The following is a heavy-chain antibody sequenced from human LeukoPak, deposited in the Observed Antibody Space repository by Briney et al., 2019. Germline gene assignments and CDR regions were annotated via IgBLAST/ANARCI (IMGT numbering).Heavy chain of an antibody. CDR3: AKPAPGYSSSWYFGFGY. D-gene: IGHD6-13*01. J-gene: IGHJ4*02. Sequence: GVSLRLSCAASGFTFSSYAMSWVRQDPGKGLEWVSTISGSGGSTYYADSVKGRFTISRDNSKNTLYLQMNSLRAEDTAVYYCAKPAPGYSSSWYFGFGYWGQGTLATVSS. CDR2: ISGSGGST. CDR1: GFTFSSYA. V-gene: IGHV3-23*01.